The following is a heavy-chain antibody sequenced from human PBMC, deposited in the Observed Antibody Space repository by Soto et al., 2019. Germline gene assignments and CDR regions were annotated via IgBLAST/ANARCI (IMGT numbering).Heavy chain of an antibody. V-gene: IGHV4-59*08. CDR3: ARSPNYYDSSGYPDY. J-gene: IGHJ4*02. CDR2: IYYSGST. D-gene: IGHD3-22*01. Sequence: SETLSLTCTVSGGSISSYYWSWIRQPPGKGLEWIGYIYYSGSTNYNPSLKSRVTISVDTSKNQFSLKLISVTAADTAVYYCARSPNYYDSSGYPDYWGQGTLVTVSS. CDR1: GGSISSYY.